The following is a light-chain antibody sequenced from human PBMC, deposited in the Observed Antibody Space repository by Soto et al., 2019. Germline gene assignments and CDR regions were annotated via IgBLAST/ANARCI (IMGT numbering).Light chain of an antibody. CDR2: GAS. J-gene: IGKJ5*01. CDR1: QDMNTY. V-gene: IGKV1-9*01. CDR3: QQLYRCPFT. Sequence: IQMTQCPPSLSEPVENRVTISCRASQDMNTYIAWYQQKPGKAPKLLIYGASTLQSGVPSRFRGSESGSVFTLTISSLEPEHVATDDWQQLYRCPFTFGQGTRVDIK.